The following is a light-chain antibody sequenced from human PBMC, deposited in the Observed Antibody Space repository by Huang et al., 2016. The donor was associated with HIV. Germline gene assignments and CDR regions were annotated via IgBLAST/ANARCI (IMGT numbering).Light chain of an antibody. J-gene: IGKJ5*01. V-gene: IGKV3-20*01. Sequence: EIVLTQSPGTLSLSPGERATLSCRASQSVAINYLPWYQQKPGQAPRLLIYSASYRATGIPGRFSGSGSGTDFTLTINSLEPADFAMYYCQQYSSSPITFGQGTRLEIK. CDR1: QSVAINY. CDR2: SAS. CDR3: QQYSSSPIT.